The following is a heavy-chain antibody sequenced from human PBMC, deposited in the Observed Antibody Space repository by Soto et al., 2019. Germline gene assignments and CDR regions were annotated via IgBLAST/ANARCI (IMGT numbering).Heavy chain of an antibody. CDR2: IKSKTDGGTT. CDR1: GFTFSNAW. Sequence: GGSLRLSCAASGFTFSNAWMSWVRQAPGKGLEWVGRIKSKTDGGTTDYAAPVKGRFTISRDDSKNTLYLQMNSLKTEDTAVYYCTTDKPDSSGYYPYYYYGMDVWGQGTTVTVSS. D-gene: IGHD3-22*01. V-gene: IGHV3-15*01. CDR3: TTDKPDSSGYYPYYYYGMDV. J-gene: IGHJ6*02.